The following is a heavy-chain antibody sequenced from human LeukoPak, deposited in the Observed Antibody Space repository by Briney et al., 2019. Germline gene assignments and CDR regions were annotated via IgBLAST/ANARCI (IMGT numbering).Heavy chain of an antibody. CDR1: GCSFTSYW. CDR2: VYPSDSDT. Sequence: GGSLQISSKGAGCSFTSYWIGWGRPMPGKGLEWMGIVYPSDSDTRYSPSFQGQVTISADKSISTAYLHWSSLKASDTAMYYCARRGTKWSFDYWGQGTLVTVSS. CDR3: ARRGTKWSFDY. J-gene: IGHJ4*02. V-gene: IGHV5-51*01. D-gene: IGHD2-15*01.